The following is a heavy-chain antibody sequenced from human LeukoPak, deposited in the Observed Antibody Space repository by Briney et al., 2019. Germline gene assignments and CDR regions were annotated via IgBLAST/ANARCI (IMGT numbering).Heavy chain of an antibody. J-gene: IGHJ4*02. D-gene: IGHD6-25*01. Sequence: QSGPALVKPTQTLMLTCTFSGFSIGTTGEGVGWMRQPPGKALEWLGVIYWDDDQRYSPSLKNRLTITKDTSKNQVVLRMTNMDPVDTATYFCAHRRSTAAGANTFDYWGPGTLVPVPS. CDR3: AHRRSTAAGANTFDY. CDR1: GFSIGTTGEG. V-gene: IGHV2-5*02. CDR2: IYWDDDQ.